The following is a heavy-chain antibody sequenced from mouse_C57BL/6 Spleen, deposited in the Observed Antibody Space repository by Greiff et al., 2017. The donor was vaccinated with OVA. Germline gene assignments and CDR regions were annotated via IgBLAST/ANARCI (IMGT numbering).Heavy chain of an antibody. J-gene: IGHJ3*01. D-gene: IGHD2-4*01. CDR2: IFPGSGST. V-gene: IGHV1-75*01. CDR1: GYTFTDYY. Sequence: QVQLKQSGPELVKPGASVKISCKASGYTFTDYYINWVKQRPGQGLEWIGWIFPGSGSTYYNEKFKGKATLTVDKSSSTASMLLSSLTSEDSAVYFCARPLDYDQAGFAYWGQGTLVTVSA. CDR3: ARPLDYDQAGFAY.